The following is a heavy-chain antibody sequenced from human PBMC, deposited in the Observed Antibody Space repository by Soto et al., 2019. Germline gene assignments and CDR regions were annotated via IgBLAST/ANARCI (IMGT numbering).Heavy chain of an antibody. J-gene: IGHJ6*02. D-gene: IGHD2-15*01. Sequence: QVQLVESGGGVVQPGRSLRLSCAASGFTFSTYVMHWVRQTPDKGLEWVAVIAYDGSYKSYADSVMGRFTISRDNSENTLSLQMISLRPDDTAIYYCAKHRLGYSSGYGLDVWGQGTTVSVSS. CDR3: AKHRLGYSSGYGLDV. V-gene: IGHV3-30*18. CDR2: IAYDGSYK. CDR1: GFTFSTYV.